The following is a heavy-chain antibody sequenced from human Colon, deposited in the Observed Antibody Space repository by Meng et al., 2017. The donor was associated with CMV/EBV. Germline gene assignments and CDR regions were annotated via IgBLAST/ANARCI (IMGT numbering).Heavy chain of an antibody. CDR1: GFTFSSYG. CDR2: ISGNGSST. J-gene: IGHJ4*01. V-gene: IGHV3-23*01. Sequence: ESLEISCWASGFTFSSYGMSWVRQAPGKGLEWVSVISGNGSSTYCGDSVKGRFTISRNNSNNTLYLQMRSLRAEDTAVYYCAKHDTKYGYGRDYFEYWGQGILVTVSS. CDR3: AKHDTKYGYGRDYFEY. D-gene: IGHD5-18*01.